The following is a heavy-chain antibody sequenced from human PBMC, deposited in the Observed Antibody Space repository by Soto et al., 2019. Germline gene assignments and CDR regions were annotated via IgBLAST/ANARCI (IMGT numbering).Heavy chain of an antibody. Sequence: DVELVESGGGMVQPGGSLRLSCAASGFTFSSYWMSWVRQAPGKGLEWVANMNYHGSERNYVDSVKGRFTISRDNTKNSLYLQMDSLRDEDTAVYYCARDLDYWGRGTLVTVSS. J-gene: IGHJ4*02. V-gene: IGHV3-7*01. CDR3: ARDLDY. CDR1: GFTFSSYW. CDR2: MNYHGSER.